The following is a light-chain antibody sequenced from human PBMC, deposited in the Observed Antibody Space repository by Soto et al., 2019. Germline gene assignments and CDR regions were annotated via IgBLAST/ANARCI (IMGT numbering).Light chain of an antibody. Sequence: EIVLTQFPGTLSLSPGERATLSCRASQSVRSSYLAWYQQKPGQAPRLLIYGASSRTTDFADRFSGSGSGTDFTLTISRLEPEDFAVYYCQQYGSSPLTFGGGTKVEIK. CDR2: GAS. CDR3: QQYGSSPLT. CDR1: QSVRSSY. V-gene: IGKV3-20*01. J-gene: IGKJ4*01.